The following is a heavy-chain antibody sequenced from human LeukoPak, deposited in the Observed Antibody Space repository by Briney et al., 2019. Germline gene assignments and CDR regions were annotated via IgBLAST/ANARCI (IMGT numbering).Heavy chain of an antibody. Sequence: GGSLRLSCAASGFTFSSNAMSWVRQAPGKGLEWVSGISGSGTNTYYADSVKGRFTISRDNSKNTLYVQMNSLRANDTAVYYCAKEVTSSGWPLAYWGQGALVTVSS. CDR2: ISGSGTNT. V-gene: IGHV3-23*01. CDR3: AKEVTSSGWPLAY. CDR1: GFTFSSNA. D-gene: IGHD6-19*01. J-gene: IGHJ4*02.